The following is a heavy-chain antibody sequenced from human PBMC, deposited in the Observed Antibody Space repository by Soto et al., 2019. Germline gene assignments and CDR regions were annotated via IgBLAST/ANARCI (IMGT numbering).Heavy chain of an antibody. J-gene: IGHJ4*02. CDR2: IYHSGST. CDR1: GGSISSSNW. Sequence: PSETLSLTCAVSGGSISSSNWWSWVRQPPGKGLEGIGEIYHSGSTNYNPSLKSRVTISVDKSKNQFSLKLSSVTAADTAVYYCAALVVVANGDYFDYWGQGTPVTVSS. D-gene: IGHD2-15*01. V-gene: IGHV4-4*02. CDR3: AALVVVANGDYFDY.